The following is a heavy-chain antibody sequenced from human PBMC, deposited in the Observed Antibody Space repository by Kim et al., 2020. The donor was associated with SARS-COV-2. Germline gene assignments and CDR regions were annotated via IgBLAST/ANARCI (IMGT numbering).Heavy chain of an antibody. J-gene: IGHJ4*03. V-gene: IGHV3-23*01. CDR1: GFSFSSYA. CDR2: ISTSGGGT. D-gene: IGHD3-10*01. Sequence: GGSLRLSCAASGFSFSSYAMSWVRQAPGKGLEWVSAISTSGGGTYFADSVQGRFTISRDNSKNTLYLHMNSLRAEDTAVYYCAKGSSGPGRHYRVGYFD. CDR3: AKGSSGPGRHYRVGYFD.